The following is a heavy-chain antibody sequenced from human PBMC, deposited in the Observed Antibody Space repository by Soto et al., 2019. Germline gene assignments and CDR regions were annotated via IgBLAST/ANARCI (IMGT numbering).Heavy chain of an antibody. CDR2: IYYSGST. V-gene: IGHV4-59*08. J-gene: IGHJ5*02. CDR3: ARCVDGVVGFDP. Sequence: PSETLSLPCIVFGGPISSYYWSWIRQPPGKGLEWIGYIYYSGSTNYNPSLKSRVTISVDTSKNQFSLKLSSVTAADTAVYYCARCVDGVVGFDPWGQGTLVTVSS. CDR1: GGPISSYY. D-gene: IGHD1-26*01.